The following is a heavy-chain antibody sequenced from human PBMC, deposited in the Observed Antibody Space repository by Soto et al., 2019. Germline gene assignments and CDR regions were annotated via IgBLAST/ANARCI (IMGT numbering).Heavy chain of an antibody. CDR3: ARGVGGSGLNWFDP. V-gene: IGHV4-59*12. CDR2: IHYSVSA. D-gene: IGHD6-19*01. Sequence: SETVSLTCTFSGSSIIGYYWTWIRQSPERGLEWIGYIHYSVSANYNPSLNSRLTMSVDRSKSQFSMKLASVTAADTAVYYCARGVGGSGLNWFDPWGQGTLVIVSS. CDR1: GSSIIGYY. J-gene: IGHJ5*02.